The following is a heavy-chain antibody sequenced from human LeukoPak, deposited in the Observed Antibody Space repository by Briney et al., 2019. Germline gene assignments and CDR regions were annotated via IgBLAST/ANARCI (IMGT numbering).Heavy chain of an antibody. CDR2: IYYSGST. CDR1: GGSISSYY. D-gene: IGHD2-15*01. CDR3: ARSYCSGGSCYSDY. V-gene: IGHV4-59*01. J-gene: IGHJ4*02. Sequence: SETLSLTCTVSGGSISSYYWSWIRQPPGKGLVWIGYIYYSGSTNYNPSLKSRVTISVDTSKNQFSLKLSSVTAADTAVYYCARSYCSGGSCYSDYWGQGTLVTVSS.